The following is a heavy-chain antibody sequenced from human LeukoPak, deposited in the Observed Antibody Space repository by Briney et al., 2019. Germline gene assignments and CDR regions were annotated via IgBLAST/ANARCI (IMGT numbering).Heavy chain of an antibody. V-gene: IGHV1-2*02. CDR3: ATTFSGSYPEIDY. CDR2: LKPSTGAT. CDR1: GYSFTGYF. Sequence: ASVKDSCKASGYSFTGYFIHWVRQAPGQGLEWMGRLKPSTGATNYAQTFQGRVTMTRDTSIDTAYMEVSALSSDDTAVYYCATTFSGSYPEIDYWGQGTLVTVSS. J-gene: IGHJ4*02. D-gene: IGHD6-19*01.